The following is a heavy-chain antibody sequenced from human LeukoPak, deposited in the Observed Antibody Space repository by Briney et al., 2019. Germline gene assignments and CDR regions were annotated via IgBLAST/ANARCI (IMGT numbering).Heavy chain of an antibody. CDR1: GFTFSNYA. Sequence: GGSLRLSCAASGFTFSNYAVHWVRQAPGKGLEWVAVISYDGSNKYYADSVKGRFTISRDNSKNTLYLQMNSLRAEDTAVYYCAKEGGGYCSSTSCYPFDYWGQGTLVTVSS. CDR3: AKEGGGYCSSTSCYPFDY. J-gene: IGHJ4*02. CDR2: ISYDGSNK. V-gene: IGHV3-30*04. D-gene: IGHD2-2*01.